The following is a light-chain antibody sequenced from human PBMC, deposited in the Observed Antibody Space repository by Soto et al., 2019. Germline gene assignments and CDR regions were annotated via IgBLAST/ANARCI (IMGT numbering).Light chain of an antibody. CDR3: QQHGSSPPYT. CDR1: QSISSSY. J-gene: IGKJ2*01. V-gene: IGKV3-20*01. Sequence: EIVLTQSPGTLSLSPGERATLSCRASQSISSSYLAWYQQKPGQAPRLLIYGASSRATGIPDRFSGSGSGTDLTLPISRLEPEDLAVYYCQQHGSSPPYTFGQGTELEIK. CDR2: GAS.